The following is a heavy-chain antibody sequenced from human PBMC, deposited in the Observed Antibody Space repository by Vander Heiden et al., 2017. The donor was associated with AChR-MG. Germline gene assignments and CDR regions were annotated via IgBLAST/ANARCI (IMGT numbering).Heavy chain of an antibody. CDR2: ISYDGSNK. D-gene: IGHD3-10*01. CDR3: AKGISYDYYGSGSLGPVLDY. Sequence: QVQLVESGGGVVQPGRSLRLSCAASGFTFSSYGMPGVRQAPGKGREWVAVISYDGSNKYYADSVKGRFTISRDNSKNTLYLQMNSLRAEDTAVYYCAKGISYDYYGSGSLGPVLDYWGHGTLVTVSS. J-gene: IGHJ4*01. CDR1: GFTFSSYG. V-gene: IGHV3-30*18.